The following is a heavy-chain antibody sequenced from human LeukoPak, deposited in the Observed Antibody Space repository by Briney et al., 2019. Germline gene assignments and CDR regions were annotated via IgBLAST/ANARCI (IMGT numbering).Heavy chain of an antibody. V-gene: IGHV4-31*03. CDR3: ARVAVIDYYYGMDV. Sequence: SETLSLTCTVSGGSISSGGYYWSWIRQHPGNGLEWIGYIYYSGSTYYNPSLKSRVTISVDTSKNQFSLKLSSVTAADTAVYYCARVAVIDYYYGMDVWGQGTTVTVSS. J-gene: IGHJ6*02. D-gene: IGHD6-19*01. CDR2: IYYSGST. CDR1: GGSISSGGYY.